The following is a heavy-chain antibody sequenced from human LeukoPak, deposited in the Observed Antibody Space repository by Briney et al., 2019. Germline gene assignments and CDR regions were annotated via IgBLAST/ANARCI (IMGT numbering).Heavy chain of an antibody. J-gene: IGHJ4*02. V-gene: IGHV3-30*01. Sequence: GRSLRLSCAASGFTFSSYAMHWVRQAPGKGLEWVAVISYDGSNKYYADSVKGRFTISRDNSKNTLYLQMNSLRAEDTAVYYCARGAFSSWVVYFDYWGQGTLVTVSS. D-gene: IGHD6-13*01. CDR1: GFTFSSYA. CDR2: ISYDGSNK. CDR3: ARGAFSSWVVYFDY.